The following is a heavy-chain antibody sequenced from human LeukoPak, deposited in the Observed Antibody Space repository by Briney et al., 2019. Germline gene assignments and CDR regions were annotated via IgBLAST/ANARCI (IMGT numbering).Heavy chain of an antibody. J-gene: IGHJ4*02. CDR1: GGSFSGYY. Sequence: PPETLPLTCAVYGGSFSGYYWSWIRQPPGKGLEWIGEINHSGSTNYNPSLKCRVTISVDTSKNQFSLKLSSVTAADTAVYYCARARVVTAAIDYWGQGTLVTVSS. V-gene: IGHV4-34*01. D-gene: IGHD2-2*01. CDR3: ARARVVTAAIDY. CDR2: INHSGST.